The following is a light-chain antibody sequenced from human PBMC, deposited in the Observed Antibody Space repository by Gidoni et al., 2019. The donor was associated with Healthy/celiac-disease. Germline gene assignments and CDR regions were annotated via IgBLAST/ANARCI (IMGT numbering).Light chain of an antibody. Sequence: EIVMTQSPATLSVSPGERATLSRRASQSVSSNLAGYQQKPGQAPRLLIYGASTRATGIPARFSGSGSGTEFTLTISSLQSEDFAVYYCQQYNNWPPWTFGQGTKVEIK. CDR3: QQYNNWPPWT. J-gene: IGKJ1*01. CDR2: GAS. CDR1: QSVSSN. V-gene: IGKV3-15*01.